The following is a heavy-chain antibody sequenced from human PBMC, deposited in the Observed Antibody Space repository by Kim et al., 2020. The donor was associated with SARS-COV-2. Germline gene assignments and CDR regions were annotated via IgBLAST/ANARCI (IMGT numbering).Heavy chain of an antibody. CDR2: KWYT. D-gene: IGHD3-3*01. Sequence: KWYTEYAVSVKSRISISPDTSKNQFSLQLNSVPPEDTAVYYCASAFFLGHWGQGTLVTVSS. J-gene: IGHJ4*02. V-gene: IGHV6-1*01. CDR3: ASAFFLGH.